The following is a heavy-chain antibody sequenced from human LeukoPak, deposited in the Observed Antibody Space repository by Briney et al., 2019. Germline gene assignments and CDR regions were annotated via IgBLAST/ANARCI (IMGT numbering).Heavy chain of an antibody. Sequence: PGGSLRLSCAASGFTFSSYAMHWVRQAPGKGLEYVSAISSNGGSTYYANSVKGRFTISRDNSKNTLYLQMGSLRAEDMAVYYCARVPSIFGVVGSPDYWGQGTLVTVSS. J-gene: IGHJ4*02. V-gene: IGHV3-64*01. CDR2: ISSNGGST. D-gene: IGHD3-3*02. CDR1: GFTFSSYA. CDR3: ARVPSIFGVVGSPDY.